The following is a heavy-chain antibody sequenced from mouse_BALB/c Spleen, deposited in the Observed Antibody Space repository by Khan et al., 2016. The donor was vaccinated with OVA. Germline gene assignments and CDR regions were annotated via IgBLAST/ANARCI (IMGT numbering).Heavy chain of an antibody. CDR2: INTNTGEP. V-gene: IGHV9-3*02. Sequence: QIQLVQSGPELKKPGETVKISCKASGYTFTNYGMNWVKQAPGKGLKWMGWINTNTGEPTYAEEFKGRLAFSLETSASTAYLKINNLKDDDTASYCCARGNYYGSNSVLAYWGQGTQVTVSA. D-gene: IGHD1-1*01. CDR3: ARGNYYGSNSVLAY. J-gene: IGHJ3*01. CDR1: GYTFTNYG.